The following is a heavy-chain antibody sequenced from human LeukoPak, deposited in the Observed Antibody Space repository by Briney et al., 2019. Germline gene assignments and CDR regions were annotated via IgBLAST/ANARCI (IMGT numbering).Heavy chain of an antibody. D-gene: IGHD2-2*01. J-gene: IGHJ4*02. CDR1: GFTFNNYG. Sequence: GKSLRLSCAASGFTFNNYGMHWVRQAPGKGLEWVSVISYDGRNIHYPDSVKGRFTISRDISTDTLWLQMDSLRTEDTAVYYCAKGPLRGTAAAIDYWGQGTLVTVSS. V-gene: IGHV3-30*18. CDR2: ISYDGRNI. CDR3: AKGPLRGTAAAIDY.